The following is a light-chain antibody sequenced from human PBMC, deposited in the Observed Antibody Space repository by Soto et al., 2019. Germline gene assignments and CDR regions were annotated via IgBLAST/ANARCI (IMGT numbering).Light chain of an antibody. J-gene: IGKJ2*01. CDR2: GAS. CDR1: QSVGSR. CDR3: QQYNNWPYT. V-gene: IGKV3-15*01. Sequence: ERVMRQSPATLSVSPRERAALSCRASQSVGSRFAWYQQKPGQAPRVLIYGASTRASGIPGRFSGSGSGTDFILTISSLRSGYFAVYRCQQYNNWPYTFGQGTKLDIK.